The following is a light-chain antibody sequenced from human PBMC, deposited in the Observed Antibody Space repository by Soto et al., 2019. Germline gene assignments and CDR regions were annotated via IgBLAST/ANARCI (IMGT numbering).Light chain of an antibody. Sequence: QSALTQPRSVSGSPGQSVTISCTGTSSDVGGYNYVSWYQQHPGKAPKLMIYDVSKRPSGVPDRFSGSKSGNTDSLTISGLQAEDEADYYCCSYAGSYTWGFGGGTKLTVL. CDR1: SSDVGGYNY. CDR3: CSYAGSYTWG. V-gene: IGLV2-11*01. CDR2: DVS. J-gene: IGLJ2*01.